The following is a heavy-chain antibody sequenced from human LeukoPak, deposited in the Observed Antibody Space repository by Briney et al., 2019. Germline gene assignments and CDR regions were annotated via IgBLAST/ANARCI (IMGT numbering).Heavy chain of an antibody. J-gene: IGHJ5*02. CDR1: GYTFTSYD. D-gene: IGHD2-2*02. Sequence: ASVKVSCKASGYTFTSYDINWVRQATGQGLEWMGWMNPNSGNTGYAQKFQGRVTITRNTSISTAYMELSSLRSEDTAVYYCARGGLGYCSSTSCYKDWFDPWGQGTLVTVSS. CDR2: MNPNSGNT. V-gene: IGHV1-8*03. CDR3: ARGGLGYCSSTSCYKDWFDP.